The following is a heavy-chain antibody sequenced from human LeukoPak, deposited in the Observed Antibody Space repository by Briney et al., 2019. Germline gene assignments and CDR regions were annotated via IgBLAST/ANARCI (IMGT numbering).Heavy chain of an antibody. J-gene: IGHJ5*02. CDR3: ARDLWMGATYWFDP. V-gene: IGHV4-61*02. Sequence: SETLSLTCTASGGSISSSSYYWSWIRQPAGKGLEWIGRIYTSGSTNYNPSLKSRVTISVDTSKNQFSLKLSSVTAADTAVYYCARDLWMGATYWFDPWGQGTLVTVSS. CDR2: IYTSGST. CDR1: GGSISSSSYY. D-gene: IGHD1-26*01.